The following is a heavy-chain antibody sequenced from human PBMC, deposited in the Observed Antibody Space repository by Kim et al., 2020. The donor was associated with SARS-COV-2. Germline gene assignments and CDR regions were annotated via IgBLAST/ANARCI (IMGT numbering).Heavy chain of an antibody. Sequence: SETLSLTCTVSGGSISSGDYYWSWIRQPPGKGLEWIGYIYYSGSTYYNPSLKSRVSISLDTSKNQFSLKLTSVTAADTAVFYCAKSTGGDWFDPWGQGTLVPVSS. V-gene: IGHV4-30-4*01. CDR1: GGSISSGDYY. D-gene: IGHD3-10*01. CDR2: IYYSGST. J-gene: IGHJ5*02. CDR3: AKSTGGDWFDP.